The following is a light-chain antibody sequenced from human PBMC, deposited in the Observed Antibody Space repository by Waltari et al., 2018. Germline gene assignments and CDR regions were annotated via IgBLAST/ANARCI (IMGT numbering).Light chain of an antibody. CDR2: KTS. Sequence: DIQMTQSPSTLSASVGDRVTITCRASQSISNWLAWYQQKPGKAPKFLIYKTSNLESGVPSWFSGSGSGTEFTLTISSLQPDDFATYYCQQYNVYSLTFGGGTKVEIK. CDR1: QSISNW. J-gene: IGKJ4*01. CDR3: QQYNVYSLT. V-gene: IGKV1-5*03.